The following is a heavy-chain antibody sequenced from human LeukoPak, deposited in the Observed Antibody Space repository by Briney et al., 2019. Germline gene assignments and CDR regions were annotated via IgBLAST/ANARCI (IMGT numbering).Heavy chain of an antibody. CDR2: INPNSGGT. Sequence: ASVKVSCTASGYTFTGYYMNWVRQAPGQGLEWMGWINPNSGGTNYAQKFQGRVTMTRDTSISTAYMELSRLRSDGTAVYYCARWALNYSGSYDWGQGTLVTVSS. J-gene: IGHJ4*02. CDR3: ARWALNYSGSYD. V-gene: IGHV1-2*02. CDR1: GYTFTGYY. D-gene: IGHD1-26*01.